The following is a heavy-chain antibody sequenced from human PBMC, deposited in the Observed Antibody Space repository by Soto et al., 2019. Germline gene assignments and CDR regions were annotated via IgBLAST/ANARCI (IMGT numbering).Heavy chain of an antibody. Sequence: GGSLRLSCTASGFTLQNYAMAWVRQAPGKGLEWVSALIGGHYGTAYSYSVKGRFTVSRDNSKNCLYLQMNSLGVEDTAMYFCAKGKSTGDIDWFDPWGQGSLVTVSS. CDR3: AKGKSTGDIDWFDP. J-gene: IGHJ5*02. V-gene: IGHV3-23*01. D-gene: IGHD3-10*01. CDR1: GFTLQNYA. CDR2: LIGGHYGT.